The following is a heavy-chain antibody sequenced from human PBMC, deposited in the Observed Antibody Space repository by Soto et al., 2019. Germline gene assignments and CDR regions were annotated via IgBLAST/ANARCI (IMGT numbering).Heavy chain of an antibody. CDR3: ARAPHLRATRRVTYYYYYGMDV. J-gene: IGHJ6*02. D-gene: IGHD4-4*01. CDR2: TRNKANSYTT. CDR1: GFTFSDHY. Sequence: GGSLRLSCAASGFTFSDHYMDWVRQAPGKGLEWVGRTRNKANSYTTEYAASVKGRFTISRDDSKNSLYLQMNSLKTEDTAVYYCARAPHLRATRRVTYYYYYGMDVWGQGTTVTVSS. V-gene: IGHV3-72*01.